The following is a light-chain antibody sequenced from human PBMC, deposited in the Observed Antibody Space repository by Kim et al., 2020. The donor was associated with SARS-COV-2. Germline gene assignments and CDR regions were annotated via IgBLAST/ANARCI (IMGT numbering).Light chain of an antibody. Sequence: DRVTITCRASQDITNSLAWYQQKPGKVPQILIYAAATLQSGVPSRFSGRGSGTEFTITIGSVQPEDVATYYCQKYNSAPWTLGPGTKV. CDR3: QKYNSAPWT. CDR2: AAA. J-gene: IGKJ1*01. CDR1: QDITNS. V-gene: IGKV1-27*01.